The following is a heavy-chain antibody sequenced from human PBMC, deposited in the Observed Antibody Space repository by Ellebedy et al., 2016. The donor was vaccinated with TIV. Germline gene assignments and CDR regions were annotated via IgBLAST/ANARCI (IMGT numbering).Heavy chain of an antibody. CDR2: INHSGST. CDR3: AGAVTGSDFDY. D-gene: IGHD3-9*01. Sequence: MPSETLSLTCTVSGGSISSSSYYWSWIRQPQGKGLEWIGEINHSGSTNYNPSLKSRVTISVDTSKNQFSLKLSSVTAADTAVYYCAGAVTGSDFDYWGQGTLVTVSS. J-gene: IGHJ4*02. CDR1: GGSISSSSYY. V-gene: IGHV4-39*07.